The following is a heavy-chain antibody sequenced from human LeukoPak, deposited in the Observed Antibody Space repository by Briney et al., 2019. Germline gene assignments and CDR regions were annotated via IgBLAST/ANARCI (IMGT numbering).Heavy chain of an antibody. CDR2: IYYSGST. CDR3: ARTYYYDSSGHGAFDI. J-gene: IGHJ3*02. Sequence: SETLSLTCTVSGGSISSYYWSWIRQPPGKGLEWIGYIYYSGSTNYNPSLKSRVTISVDTSKNQFSLKLSSVTAADTAVYYCARTYYYDSSGHGAFDIWGQGTMVTVSS. D-gene: IGHD3-22*01. CDR1: GGSISSYY. V-gene: IGHV4-59*01.